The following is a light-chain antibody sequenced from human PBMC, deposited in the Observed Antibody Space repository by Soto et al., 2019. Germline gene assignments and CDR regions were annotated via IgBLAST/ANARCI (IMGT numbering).Light chain of an antibody. CDR2: KAS. Sequence: DIHMTQSTSTLSAFIGDRVTSTGRGSQSIGTWLAWYQQKPGKAPKLLISKASSLEIGVPSRFSGSGSGTEFTLTISSLQPDDVATYSGKQYVSYQLTFGGGTKVDIK. J-gene: IGKJ4*01. CDR1: QSIGTW. V-gene: IGKV1-5*03. CDR3: KQYVSYQLT.